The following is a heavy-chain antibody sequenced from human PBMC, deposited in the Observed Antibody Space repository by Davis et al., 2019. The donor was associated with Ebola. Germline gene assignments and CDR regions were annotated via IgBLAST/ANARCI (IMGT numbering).Heavy chain of an antibody. CDR3: ARGSRNMDV. V-gene: IGHV3-7*03. J-gene: IGHJ6*02. CDR2: IKEDGSEK. CDR1: GFTFNTNW. Sequence: GESLKISRAASGFTFNTNWMSWVRQAPGKGLEWVAKIKEDGSEKLEVDSVKGRFTISRDNAKDSLYLQMNSLRAEDTAVYYCARGSRNMDVWGQGTTVTVSS.